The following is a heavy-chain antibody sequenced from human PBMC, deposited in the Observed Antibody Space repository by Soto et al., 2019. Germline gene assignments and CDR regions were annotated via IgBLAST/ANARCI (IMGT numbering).Heavy chain of an antibody. V-gene: IGHV4-31*02. J-gene: IGHJ4*02. CDR2: FYYSGST. CDR1: GFTFSSDW. CDR3: TRVARFGIKQWLTY. Sequence: LRLSCAASGFTFSSDWMHWVRQHPGKGLEWIGNFYYSGSTYYNPSLKSRITISVDTSKNQFSLRLSSLTAADTAVYYCTRVARFGIKQWLTYWGQGTLVTVSS. D-gene: IGHD6-19*01.